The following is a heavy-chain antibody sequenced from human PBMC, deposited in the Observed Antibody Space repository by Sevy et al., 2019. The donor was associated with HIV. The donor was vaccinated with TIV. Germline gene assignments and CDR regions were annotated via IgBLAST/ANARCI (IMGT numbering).Heavy chain of an antibody. J-gene: IGHJ6*03. V-gene: IGHV4-59*08. CDR2: IYYSGST. D-gene: IGHD3-3*01. CDR1: GGSISSYY. Sequence: ETLSLTCTVSGGSISSYYWSWIRQPPGKGLEWIGYIYYSGSTNYNPSLKSRVTISVDTSKNQFSLKLSSVTAADTAGYYCARHGNEAYYDFWSGYSRGYYYYYMDVWGKGTTVTVS. CDR3: ARHGNEAYYDFWSGYSRGYYYYYMDV.